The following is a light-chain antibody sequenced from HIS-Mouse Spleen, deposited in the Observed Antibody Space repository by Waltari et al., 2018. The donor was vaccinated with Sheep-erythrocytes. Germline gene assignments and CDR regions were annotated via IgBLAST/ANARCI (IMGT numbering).Light chain of an antibody. J-gene: IGLJ2*01. Sequence: QSALTQPRSVSGSPGQSVTISCTGTSSDVGGYNYVSWYQQHPGKAPKLMIYDVSKRPAGLPDRFSGSKSGNTASLTISWLQAEDEADYYCCSYAGSYTLVFGGGTKLTVL. CDR1: SSDVGGYNY. CDR3: CSYAGSYTLV. CDR2: DVS. V-gene: IGLV2-11*01.